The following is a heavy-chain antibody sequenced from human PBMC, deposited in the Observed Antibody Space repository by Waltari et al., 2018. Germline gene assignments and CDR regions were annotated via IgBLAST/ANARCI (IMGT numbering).Heavy chain of an antibody. D-gene: IGHD1-7*01. CDR2: IKTDGREE. V-gene: IGHV3-7*01. CDR3: ARDGDRNYDY. CDR1: GFTFSEYW. J-gene: IGHJ4*02. Sequence: EVQLVESGGGLVQPGGSLRLSCSTSGFTFSEYWMTWVRPAPGKGLEGVGKIKTDGREEYYTDSVKGRFIISRDNAKNSLFLQMDSLRVEDTAVYYCARDGDRNYDYWGQGTLVTVSS.